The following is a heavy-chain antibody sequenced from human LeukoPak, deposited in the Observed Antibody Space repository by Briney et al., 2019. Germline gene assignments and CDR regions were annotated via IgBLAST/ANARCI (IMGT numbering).Heavy chain of an antibody. CDR3: ARGVNWIDP. V-gene: IGHV4-59*01. CDR1: GGSISSYY. J-gene: IGHJ5*02. CDR2: ISYSGTT. Sequence: SETLSLTCTVSGGSISSYYWSWIRQPPGKGLEWIGYISYSGTTNYNPSLKSRVTISIDTSKNQFSLKLSSVTAADSAVYYCARGVNWIDPWGQGTLVTVSS. D-gene: IGHD6-13*01.